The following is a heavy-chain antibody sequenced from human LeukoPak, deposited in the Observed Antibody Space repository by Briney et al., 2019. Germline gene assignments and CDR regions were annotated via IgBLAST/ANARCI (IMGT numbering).Heavy chain of an antibody. CDR1: GGSISSSSYY. CDR3: ARVWWLRFRGYYFDY. D-gene: IGHD5-12*01. V-gene: IGHV4-39*07. Sequence: SETLSLTCTVSGGSISSSSYYWGWIRQPPGKGLEGIGSIYYSGSTYYNPSLKSRVTISVDTSKNQFSLKLSSVTAADTAVYYCARVWWLRFRGYYFDYWGQGNLVTVSS. CDR2: IYYSGST. J-gene: IGHJ4*02.